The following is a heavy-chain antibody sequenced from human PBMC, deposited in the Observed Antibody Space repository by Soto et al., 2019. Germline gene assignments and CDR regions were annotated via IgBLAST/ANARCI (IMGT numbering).Heavy chain of an antibody. CDR2: FGGGGGST. Sequence: EVQLLESGGGLVQPGGSLRLSCAASGFTFSTYALNWVRQAPGMGLEWVSAFGGGGGSTSFAVSVKSRFSISRDSSKNTLYLQMNSLRAEDTAVYYCAKYGYGDRPYYFDYWGQGTLVTVSS. J-gene: IGHJ4*02. CDR1: GFTFSTYA. V-gene: IGHV3-23*01. D-gene: IGHD4-17*01. CDR3: AKYGYGDRPYYFDY.